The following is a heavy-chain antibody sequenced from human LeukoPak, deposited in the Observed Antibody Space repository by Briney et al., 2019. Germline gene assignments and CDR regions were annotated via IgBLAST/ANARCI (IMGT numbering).Heavy chain of an antibody. Sequence: PGGSLRLSCVVSGITLSNYGMSWVRQAPGKGLEWVAGISGSGGSTNYADSVKGRFTISRDNPKNTLYLQMNSLRAEDTAVYYCARAASGRTYDYWGQGTLVTVTS. V-gene: IGHV3-23*01. J-gene: IGHJ4*02. CDR3: ARAASGRTYDY. CDR2: ISGSGGST. CDR1: GITLSNYG. D-gene: IGHD5-12*01.